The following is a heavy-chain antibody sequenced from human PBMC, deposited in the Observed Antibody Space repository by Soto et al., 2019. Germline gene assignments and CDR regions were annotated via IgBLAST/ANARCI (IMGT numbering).Heavy chain of an antibody. J-gene: IGHJ6*02. CDR2: VSSDGSGK. CDR3: ARTINFGLPGNGMDV. Sequence: TGGSLRLSCAVSGFNFSDFGLHWVRQAPGKGLEWLAVVSSDGSGKMYGDSVKGRFTISRDNARNSLYLQMNSLRAEDTAVYYCARTINFGLPGNGMDVWGQGTTVTVSS. V-gene: IGHV3-30*03. CDR1: GFNFSDFG. D-gene: IGHD3-16*01.